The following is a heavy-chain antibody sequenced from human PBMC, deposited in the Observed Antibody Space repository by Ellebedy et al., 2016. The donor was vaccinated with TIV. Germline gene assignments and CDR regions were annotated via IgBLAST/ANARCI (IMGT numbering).Heavy chain of an antibody. Sequence: GESLKISXAASGFTFDSYAMNWVRQAPGKGLEWVSTIGGRDDNTHYADSVKGRFTISRDNSKNTLYVQMNSLRDEDTAVYYCARRDYSDGPFGYWGQGTLVTVSS. CDR2: IGGRDDNT. D-gene: IGHD4-17*01. CDR3: ARRDYSDGPFGY. V-gene: IGHV3-23*01. J-gene: IGHJ4*02. CDR1: GFTFDSYA.